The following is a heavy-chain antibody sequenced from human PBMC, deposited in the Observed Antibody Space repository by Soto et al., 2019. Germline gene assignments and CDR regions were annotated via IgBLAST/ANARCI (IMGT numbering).Heavy chain of an antibody. CDR3: ARGGGVGVAGSAAFDM. J-gene: IGHJ3*02. D-gene: IGHD3-3*01. Sequence: QLHLVQSGAVVKKPGASVTVSCSASGYPVTAYYMHWVRQAPGRGLEWMGGINPATGAAKYTQTCQGRVTLTGDTSPSTVFMALSGLTSEDTAVFYCARGGGVGVAGSAAFDMWGQGTLVTVSS. CDR1: GYPVTAYY. V-gene: IGHV1-2*02. CDR2: INPATGAA.